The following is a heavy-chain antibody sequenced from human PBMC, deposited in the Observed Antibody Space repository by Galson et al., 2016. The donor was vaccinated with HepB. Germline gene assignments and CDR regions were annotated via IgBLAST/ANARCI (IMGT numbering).Heavy chain of an antibody. Sequence: SLRLSCAASGFPFSSYAMYWVRQAPGKGLEFVSAITIYGGRTHYADSVKGRFTISRDDSKNTLNLQMSRLRTEDTAVYYCVRGRVNDFWSGYTERATHYFDFWGQGSLLTVSS. CDR3: VRGRVNDFWSGYTERATHYFDF. D-gene: IGHD3-3*01. V-gene: IGHV3-64D*06. J-gene: IGHJ4*02. CDR1: GFPFSSYA. CDR2: ITIYGGRT.